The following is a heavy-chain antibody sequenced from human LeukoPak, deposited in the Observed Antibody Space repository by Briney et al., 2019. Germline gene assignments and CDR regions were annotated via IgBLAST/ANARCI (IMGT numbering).Heavy chain of an antibody. J-gene: IGHJ4*02. D-gene: IGHD5-18*01. V-gene: IGHV4-38-2*02. CDR1: GYSISSGYY. Sequence: SETLSLTCTVSGYSISSGYYWGWIRQPPGKGLEWIGSIYHSGSTYYNPSLKSRVTISVYTFKTQFSRKLSSVTAADTAVYYCARVGYSYTFDYWGQGTLVTVSS. CDR3: ARVGYSYTFDY. CDR2: IYHSGST.